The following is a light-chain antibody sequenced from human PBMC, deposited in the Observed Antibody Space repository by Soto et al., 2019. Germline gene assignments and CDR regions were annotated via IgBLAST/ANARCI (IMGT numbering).Light chain of an antibody. Sequence: DIQMTQSPSTLSASVGDRVTITCRASQSISVWLAWYQQKPGKAPNLLIYQASSLEGGVPSRFSGSGSGTEFSLTISSLQPDELATYYCQNYNTYPPTFGPGTKVDIK. CDR3: QNYNTYPPT. J-gene: IGKJ3*01. V-gene: IGKV1-5*03. CDR2: QAS. CDR1: QSISVW.